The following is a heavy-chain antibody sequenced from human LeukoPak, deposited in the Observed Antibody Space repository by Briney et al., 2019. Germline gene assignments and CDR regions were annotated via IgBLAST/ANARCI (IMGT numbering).Heavy chain of an antibody. CDR2: INPNSGGT. D-gene: IGHD6-19*01. V-gene: IGHV1-2*04. Sequence: ASVKVSCKASGYTFTGYYMHWVRQAPGQGLEWMGWINPNSGGTNYAQKFQGWATMTRDTSISTAYMELSRLRSDDTAVYYCARGAVAGYYYYGMDVWGQGTTVTVSS. J-gene: IGHJ6*02. CDR3: ARGAVAGYYYYGMDV. CDR1: GYTFTGYY.